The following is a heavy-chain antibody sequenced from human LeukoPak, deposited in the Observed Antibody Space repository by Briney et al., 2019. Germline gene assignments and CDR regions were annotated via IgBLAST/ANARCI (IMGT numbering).Heavy chain of an antibody. CDR3: AKDTGI. J-gene: IGHJ3*02. CDR2: ISYDGSNK. V-gene: IGHV3-30*18. Sequence: GGSLRLSCAASGFTFSSYGMHWVRQAPGKGLEWVAVISYDGSNKYYAGSVKGRFTISRDNSKNTLYLQMNSLRAEDTAVYYCAKDTGIWGQGTMVTVSS. CDR1: GFTFSSYG. D-gene: IGHD2-8*02.